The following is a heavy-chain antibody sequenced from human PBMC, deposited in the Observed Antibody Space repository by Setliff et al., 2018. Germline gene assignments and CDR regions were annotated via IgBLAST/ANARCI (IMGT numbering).Heavy chain of an antibody. J-gene: IGHJ3*02. CDR3: ARGFSYGVTTYGLDI. V-gene: IGHV4-59*13. CDR1: GGSISGYY. D-gene: IGHD3-10*01. Sequence: SETLSLTCIVSGGSISGYYWAWVRQPPGKELEWIGRIYITGSTDYNPSLKSRDTISEDTSKNQFSLELSSVTAADTAVYFCARGFSYGVTTYGLDIWGRGTMVTVS. CDR2: IYITGST.